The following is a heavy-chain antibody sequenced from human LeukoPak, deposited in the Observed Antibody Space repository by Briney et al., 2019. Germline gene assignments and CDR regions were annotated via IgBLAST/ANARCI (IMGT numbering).Heavy chain of an antibody. CDR3: ARAPLPAAEGYFDY. D-gene: IGHD2-2*01. Sequence: GGSLRLSCAASGFTFSSYGMHWVRQAPGKGLEWVAFIRYDGSNKYYADSVKGRFTISRDNSKNTLYLQMNSLRAEDTAVYYCARAPLPAAEGYFDYWGQGTLVTVSS. CDR1: GFTFSSYG. J-gene: IGHJ4*02. CDR2: IRYDGSNK. V-gene: IGHV3-30*02.